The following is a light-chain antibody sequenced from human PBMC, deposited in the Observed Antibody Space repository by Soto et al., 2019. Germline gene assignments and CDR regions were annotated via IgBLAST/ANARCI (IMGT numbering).Light chain of an antibody. CDR3: QQYDNIPIT. J-gene: IGKJ5*01. CDR1: QDISNY. Sequence: DTQMTQSPSSLSASVGDRVTITCQASQDISNYLNWYQQKPGKAPKLLIYAASNLETGVPSRFSGSGSGTDFTFDIRSLQPEDIATYYCQQYDNIPITFGQGTRLDIK. V-gene: IGKV1-33*01. CDR2: AAS.